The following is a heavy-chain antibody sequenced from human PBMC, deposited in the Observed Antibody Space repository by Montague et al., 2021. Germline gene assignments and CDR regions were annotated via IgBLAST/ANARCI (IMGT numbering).Heavy chain of an antibody. D-gene: IGHD6-19*01. CDR1: GGSVSTGNYY. V-gene: IGHV4-61*01. CDR2: IYYTGSS. CDR3: ARGQWLVPYYLDS. Sequence: SETLSLTCNVPGGSVSTGNYYWTWIRQPPGKELEWIGYIYYTGSSKYNPSLERRVTISTSTSKKQFTLKLSSVTAADTAVYYCARGQWLVPYYLDSWGQGTLVTVSS. J-gene: IGHJ4*02.